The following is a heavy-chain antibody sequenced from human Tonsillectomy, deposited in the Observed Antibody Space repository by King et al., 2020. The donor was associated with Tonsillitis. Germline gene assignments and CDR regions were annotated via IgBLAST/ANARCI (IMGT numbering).Heavy chain of an antibody. CDR1: GGSISSSSYY. Sequence: QLQESGPGLVKPSETLSLTCTVSGGSISSSSYYWGWIRQPPGKGLEWIGSIYYSGSTYYNPSLKSRVTISVDTSKNQFSLKLSSVTAADTAVYYCARHVHYYGSGSLNWFDPWGQVTLVTVSS. CDR2: IYYSGST. J-gene: IGHJ5*02. D-gene: IGHD3-10*01. CDR3: ARHVHYYGSGSLNWFDP. V-gene: IGHV4-39*01.